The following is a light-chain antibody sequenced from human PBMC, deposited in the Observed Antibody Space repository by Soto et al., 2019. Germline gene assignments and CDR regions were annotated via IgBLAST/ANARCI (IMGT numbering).Light chain of an antibody. V-gene: IGLV2-14*01. J-gene: IGLJ1*01. CDR2: EVS. CDR1: SSDVGGYKF. Sequence: QSVLTQPASVSGSPGQSITMSCTGTSSDVGGYKFVSWHQHHPGQAPKLMIFEVSNRPSGISNRFSGSKSGNTASLTISGLQAEDEGDYYCSSYTSNNTLVFGTGTKVTVL. CDR3: SSYTSNNTLV.